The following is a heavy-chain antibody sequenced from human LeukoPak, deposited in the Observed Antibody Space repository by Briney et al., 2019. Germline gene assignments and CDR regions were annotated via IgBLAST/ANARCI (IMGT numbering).Heavy chain of an antibody. Sequence: SETLSLTCTVSGGSITSYYWNWVRQPAGKGLEWIGRIDTSGSTNYNPSLKSRVTMSVDTSKNQLSLTLSSVTAADTAVYYCANLGYGFDYWSQGTLVTVSS. CDR1: GGSITSYY. CDR2: IDTSGST. CDR3: ANLGYGFDY. D-gene: IGHD5-12*01. J-gene: IGHJ4*02. V-gene: IGHV4-4*07.